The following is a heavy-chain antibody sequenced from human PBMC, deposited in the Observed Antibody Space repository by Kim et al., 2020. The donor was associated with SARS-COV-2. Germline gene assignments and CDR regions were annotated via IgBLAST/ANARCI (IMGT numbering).Heavy chain of an antibody. CDR3: ARHVADSSGYSSQGFDY. Sequence: GESLKISCKGSGYSFTSYWISWVRQMPGKGLEWMGRIDPSDSYTNYSPSFQGHVTISTDKSISTAYLQWSSLKASDTAMYYCARHVADSSGYSSQGFDYWGQGTLVTVSS. CDR1: GYSFTSYW. V-gene: IGHV5-10-1*01. J-gene: IGHJ4*02. CDR2: IDPSDSYT. D-gene: IGHD3-22*01.